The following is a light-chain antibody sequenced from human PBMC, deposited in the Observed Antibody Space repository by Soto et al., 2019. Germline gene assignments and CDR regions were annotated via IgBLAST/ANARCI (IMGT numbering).Light chain of an antibody. CDR1: QDIAIY. CDR3: QQLRMYPST. J-gene: IGKJ4*01. V-gene: IGKV1-9*01. Sequence: IPLTESASSLSASVGDRVTITCRASQDIAIYLAWYQQKPGEAPKLLIYAASTLYGGVPSRFSGSGSGTDFALTITSLQAEDFATYYCQQLRMYPSTFGGGTKV. CDR2: AAS.